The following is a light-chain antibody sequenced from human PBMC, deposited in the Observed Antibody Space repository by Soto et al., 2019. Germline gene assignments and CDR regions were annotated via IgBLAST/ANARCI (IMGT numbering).Light chain of an antibody. V-gene: IGKV1-5*01. CDR2: EAS. J-gene: IGKJ1*01. Sequence: DIPMTQSPSTLSASVGDTVTITCRASQSVSRWLNWYQQKSGKAPRLLIYEASNLEIGVPSRFSGSGSGTEFILTINSLQPADSAPYYCQQFNSKVWTFGQGTKVEI. CDR3: QQFNSKVWT. CDR1: QSVSRW.